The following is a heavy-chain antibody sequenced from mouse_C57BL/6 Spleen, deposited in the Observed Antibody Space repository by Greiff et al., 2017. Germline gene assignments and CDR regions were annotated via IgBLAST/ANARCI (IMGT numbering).Heavy chain of an antibody. D-gene: IGHD1-1*02. V-gene: IGHV1-4*01. J-gene: IGHJ2*01. Sequence: VQLQQSGAELVRPGASVKMSCKASGYTFTSYTMHWVKQRPGQGLEWIGYIYPRGGYTKYNQKFKDKATLTVDKSSSTAYMQLNSLTSEDSAVXYCERGGGAEDYFDYWGQGTTLTVSS. CDR3: ERGGGAEDYFDY. CDR2: IYPRGGYT. CDR1: GYTFTSYT.